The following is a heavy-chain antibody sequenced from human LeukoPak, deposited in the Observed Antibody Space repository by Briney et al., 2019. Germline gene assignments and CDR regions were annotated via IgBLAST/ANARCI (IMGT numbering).Heavy chain of an antibody. D-gene: IGHD3-22*01. Sequence: GSLRLSCAASGFTFSSYSMNWVRQAPGKGLEWVSYISSSSSTIYYADSVKGRFTISRDNAKNSLYLQMNSLRAEDTAVYYCAREGYYYDSSGYYFPSDYWGQGTLVTVSS. J-gene: IGHJ4*02. CDR3: AREGYYYDSSGYYFPSDY. CDR2: ISSSSSTI. CDR1: GFTFSSYS. V-gene: IGHV3-48*01.